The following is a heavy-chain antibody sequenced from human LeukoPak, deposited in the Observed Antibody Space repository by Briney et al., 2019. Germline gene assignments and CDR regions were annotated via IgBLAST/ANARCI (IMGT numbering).Heavy chain of an antibody. Sequence: SVKVSCKASGGTFSSYAISWVRQAPGQGLEWMGRIIPILGIANYAQKFQGRVTITADKSTSTAYMELSSLRSEDTAVYYCASSFFVTLGMDVWGQGTTVTVSS. CDR3: ASSFFVTLGMDV. D-gene: IGHD3-16*02. J-gene: IGHJ6*02. CDR1: GGTFSSYA. CDR2: IIPILGIA. V-gene: IGHV1-69*04.